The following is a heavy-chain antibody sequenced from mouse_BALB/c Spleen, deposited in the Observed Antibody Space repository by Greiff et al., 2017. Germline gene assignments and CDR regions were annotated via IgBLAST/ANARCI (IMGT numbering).Heavy chain of an antibody. D-gene: IGHD1-1*01. J-gene: IGHJ3*01. CDR1: GYTFTSYV. CDR2: INPYNDGT. CDR3: ARDGNAEWFAY. Sequence: EVKLMESGPELVKPGASVKMSCKASGYTFTSYVMHWVKQKPGQGLEWIGYINPYNDGTKYNEKFKGKATLTSDKSSSTAYMELSSLTSEDPAVYYCARDGNAEWFAYWGQGTLVTVSA. V-gene: IGHV1-14*01.